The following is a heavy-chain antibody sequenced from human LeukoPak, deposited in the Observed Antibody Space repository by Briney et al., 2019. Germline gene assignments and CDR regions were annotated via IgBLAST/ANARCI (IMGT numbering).Heavy chain of an antibody. D-gene: IGHD3-16*02. J-gene: IGHJ4*02. CDR2: INSDGSST. CDR3: ARGRITFGGVIVFDY. V-gene: IGHV3-74*01. Sequence: PGGSLRLSCAASGFTFSSYWMHWVRQAPGKGLVWVSRINSDGSSTSYAHSVKGRFTISRDNAKNTLYLQMNSLRAEDTAVYYCARGRITFGGVIVFDYWGQGTLVTVSS. CDR1: GFTFSSYW.